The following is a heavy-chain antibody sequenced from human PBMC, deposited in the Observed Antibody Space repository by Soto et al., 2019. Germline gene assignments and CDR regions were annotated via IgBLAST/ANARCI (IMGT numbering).Heavy chain of an antibody. CDR3: ARTLDYDYGDLTEDY. V-gene: IGHV3-33*01. Sequence: QVQLVESGGGVVQPGRSLRLSCAASGFTFSSYGMHWVRQAPGKGLEWVAVIWYDGSNKNYADSVKGRFTISRDNSKNTLYLQMNSLRAEDTAVHYCARTLDYDYGDLTEDYWGQGTLVTVSS. CDR2: IWYDGSNK. D-gene: IGHD4-17*01. CDR1: GFTFSSYG. J-gene: IGHJ4*02.